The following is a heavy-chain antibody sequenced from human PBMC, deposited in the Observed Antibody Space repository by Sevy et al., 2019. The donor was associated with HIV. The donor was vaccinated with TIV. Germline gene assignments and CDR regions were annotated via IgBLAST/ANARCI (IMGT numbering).Heavy chain of an antibody. Sequence: SETLSLTCTVSGGSISDHYWSWIRQPPGKGLEWIGYFYYGSGTTNYNPSLKSRVTISIDTSKNQFSLKVNSVTAADTAVYYCARRVAGEPYYYGMDVWGQGTTVTISS. CDR1: GGSISDHY. CDR2: FYYGSGTT. CDR3: ARRVAGEPYYYGMDV. D-gene: IGHD3-16*01. V-gene: IGHV4-59*11. J-gene: IGHJ6*02.